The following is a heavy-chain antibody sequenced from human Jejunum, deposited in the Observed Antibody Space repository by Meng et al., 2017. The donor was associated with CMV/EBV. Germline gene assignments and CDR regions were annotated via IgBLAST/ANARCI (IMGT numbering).Heavy chain of an antibody. D-gene: IGHD6-13*01. J-gene: IGHJ4*02. CDR2: FSGIGGRT. CDR3: AKGGSSSWNSEADY. CDR1: GFTFSSYA. V-gene: IGHV3-23*01. Sequence: GFTFSSYAMPWVRQAPGKGLEWVSAFSGIGGRTNYADSVKGRFTIFRDNSKNTMYLQMNSLRAEDTAIYYCAKGGSSSWNSEADYWGQGTLVTVSS.